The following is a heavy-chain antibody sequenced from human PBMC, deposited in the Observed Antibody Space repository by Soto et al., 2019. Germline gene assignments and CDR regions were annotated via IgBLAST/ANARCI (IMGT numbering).Heavy chain of an antibody. CDR2: IYNDGTYS. Sequence: ASVKVSCKASGGTFSTYSINWVRQSPGKGLVWISRIYNDGTYSDYADSVRGRFTISRDNVNDTLYLQMNDLRAEDSGLYYCTRGPRPISTGTGAYWGQGTQVTVS. CDR1: GGTFSTYS. J-gene: IGHJ4*02. D-gene: IGHD3-10*01. V-gene: IGHV3-74*01. CDR3: TRGPRPISTGTGAY.